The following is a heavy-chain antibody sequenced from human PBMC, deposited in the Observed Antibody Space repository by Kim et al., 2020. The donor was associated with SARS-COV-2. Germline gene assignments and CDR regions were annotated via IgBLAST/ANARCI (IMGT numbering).Heavy chain of an antibody. V-gene: IGHV3-33*01. CDR1: GFTFSSYG. Sequence: GGSLRLSCAASGFTFSSYGMHWVRQAPGKGLEWVAVIWYDGSNKYYADSVKGRFTISRDNSKNTLYLQMNSLRAEDTAVYYCARDPYSGSSREWIRGGDDINGMDVWGQGTTVTVSS. CDR2: IWYDGSNK. CDR3: ARDPYSGSSREWIRGGDDINGMDV. J-gene: IGHJ6*02. D-gene: IGHD1-26*01.